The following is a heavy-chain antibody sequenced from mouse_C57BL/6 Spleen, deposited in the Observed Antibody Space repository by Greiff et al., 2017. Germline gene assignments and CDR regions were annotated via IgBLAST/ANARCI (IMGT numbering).Heavy chain of an antibody. CDR1: GFTFSDYG. CDR2: ISSGSSTI. CDR3: ARVHYYGSRGNFDY. Sequence: EVQVEESGGGLVKPGGSLKLSCAASGFTFSDYGMHWVRQAPEQGLEWVAYISSGSSTIYYADTVKGRFTISRDNAKNTLYLQMTSLRTEDTAMYYCARVHYYGSRGNFDYWGQGTTLTVSS. D-gene: IGHD1-1*01. V-gene: IGHV5-17*01. J-gene: IGHJ2*01.